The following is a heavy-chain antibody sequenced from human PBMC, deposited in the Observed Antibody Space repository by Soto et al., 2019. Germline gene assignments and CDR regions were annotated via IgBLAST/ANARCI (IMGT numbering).Heavy chain of an antibody. CDR3: ALRGSSSWYYFDS. CDR1: GFTFDTYA. J-gene: IGHJ4*02. D-gene: IGHD6-13*01. Sequence: HPGGSLRLSCVGSGFTFDTYAMSWVRQAPGKGPEWVGTVSGTGGLTYHADSVKGRFTISRDNSKNTLYLQMDSLRAEDAALYYCALRGSSSWYYFDSWGQGTLVTVSS. V-gene: IGHV3-23*01. CDR2: VSGTGGLT.